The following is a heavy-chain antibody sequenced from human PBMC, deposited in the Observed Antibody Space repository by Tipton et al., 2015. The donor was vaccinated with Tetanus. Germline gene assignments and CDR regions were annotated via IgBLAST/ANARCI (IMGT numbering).Heavy chain of an antibody. CDR1: GFRFSSFT. CDR2: ISESAGTT. J-gene: IGHJ4*02. D-gene: IGHD3-22*01. Sequence: GSLRLSCAASGFRFSSFTMSWVRQAPGKGLEWVSAISESAGTTTYADSVKGRFIISRDNTKNTLYLQMNSLRAEDTAVYSCARANYYDSGGYSPLDYWGQGTLVTVSS. CDR3: ARANYYDSGGYSPLDY. V-gene: IGHV3-23*01.